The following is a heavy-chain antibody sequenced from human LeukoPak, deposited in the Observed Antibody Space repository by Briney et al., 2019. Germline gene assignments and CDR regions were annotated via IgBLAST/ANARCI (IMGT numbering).Heavy chain of an antibody. D-gene: IGHD3-22*01. CDR1: GFTFSSYA. V-gene: IGHV3-23*01. J-gene: IGHJ5*02. CDR3: AKAGTYYYDSSGYGNWFDP. Sequence: PGGSLRLSCAASGFTFSSYARSWVRQAPGKGLEWVSAISGSGGSTYYADSVKGRFTISRDNSKNMLYLQMNSLRAEDTAVYYCAKAGTYYYDSSGYGNWFDPWGQGTLVTVSS. CDR2: ISGSGGST.